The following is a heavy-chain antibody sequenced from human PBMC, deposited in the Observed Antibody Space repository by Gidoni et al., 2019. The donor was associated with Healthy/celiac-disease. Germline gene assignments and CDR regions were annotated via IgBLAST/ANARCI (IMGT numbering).Heavy chain of an antibody. CDR3: ARDSEAFDI. Sequence: QVQLVESGGGVVQPGRSRRISCAASGFTFSSYAMHWVRQAPGKGLEWVAVISYDGSNKYYADSVKGRFTISRDNSKNTLYLQMNSLRAEDTAVYYCARDSEAFDIWGQGTMVTVSS. V-gene: IGHV3-30-3*01. CDR1: GFTFSSYA. J-gene: IGHJ3*02. CDR2: ISYDGSNK.